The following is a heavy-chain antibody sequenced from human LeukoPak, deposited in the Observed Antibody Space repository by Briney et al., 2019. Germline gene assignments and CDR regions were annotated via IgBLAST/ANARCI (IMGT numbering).Heavy chain of an antibody. Sequence: PSETLSLTCAVYGGPFSGKYWTWIRQPPGKGLEWIGEITHSGSTYYNPSLKSRVTISVDTSKNQFSLKLNSATAADTAVYYCARDLMTWGQGTLVTVSS. CDR1: GGPFSGKY. CDR2: ITHSGST. J-gene: IGHJ4*02. V-gene: IGHV4-34*01. CDR3: ARDLMT.